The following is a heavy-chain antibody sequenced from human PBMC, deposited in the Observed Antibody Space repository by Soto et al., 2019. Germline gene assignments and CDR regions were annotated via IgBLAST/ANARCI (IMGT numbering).Heavy chain of an antibody. CDR2: ISYDESNK. CDR3: VRVFGGSYGGYLDY. D-gene: IGHD3-10*02. V-gene: IGHV3-30-3*01. Sequence: GGSLRLSCAASGFTFSSYAMHWVRQAPGKGLEWVAVISYDESNKYYTDSVRGRFTISRDNSKNTLYLQMNSLRAEVTAVDYCVRVFGGSYGGYLDYWGQGTLVTVSS. J-gene: IGHJ4*02. CDR1: GFTFSSYA.